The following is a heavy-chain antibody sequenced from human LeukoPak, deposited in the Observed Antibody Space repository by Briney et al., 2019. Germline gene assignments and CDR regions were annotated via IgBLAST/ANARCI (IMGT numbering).Heavy chain of an antibody. J-gene: IGHJ6*02. CDR3: VKDKSRGMGPSTFQYYYGVDV. CDR2: ITRNSGNI. V-gene: IGHV3-9*01. CDR1: GFTFDDYA. D-gene: IGHD1-26*01. Sequence: GGSLRLSCAASGFTFDDYAMHWVRQVPGKGLEWVSGITRNSGNIGYADSVKGRFSISRDNAKSSLYLQMNSLKAEDTALYYCVKDKSRGMGPSTFQYYYGVDVWGQGTTVTVSS.